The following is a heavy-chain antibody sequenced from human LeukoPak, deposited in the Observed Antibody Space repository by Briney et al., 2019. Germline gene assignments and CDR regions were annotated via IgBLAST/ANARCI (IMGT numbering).Heavy chain of an antibody. CDR2: MNPNSGNT. J-gene: IGHJ4*02. D-gene: IGHD6-19*01. Sequence: GASVKVSCKASGYTFTSYDINWVRQATGQGLEWMGWMNPNSGNTGYAQKFQGRVTMTRNTSISTAYMELSSLRSEDTAVYYCARARPAVAGRVLYYWGQGTLVTVSS. V-gene: IGHV1-8*01. CDR3: ARARPAVAGRVLYY. CDR1: GYTFTSYD.